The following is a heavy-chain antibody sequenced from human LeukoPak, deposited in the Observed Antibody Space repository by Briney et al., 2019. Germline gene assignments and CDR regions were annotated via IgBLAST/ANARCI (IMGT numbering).Heavy chain of an antibody. CDR1: GFTFSSYA. J-gene: IGHJ4*02. CDR2: ISYDGSNK. Sequence: GRSLRLSCAASGFTFSSYAMHWVRQAPGKGLEWVAVISYDGSNKYYADPVKGRFTISRDNSKNTLYLQMNSLRAEDTAVYYCARDLFVGATTPVDYWGQGTLVTVSS. CDR3: ARDLFVGATTPVDY. V-gene: IGHV3-30-3*01. D-gene: IGHD1-26*01.